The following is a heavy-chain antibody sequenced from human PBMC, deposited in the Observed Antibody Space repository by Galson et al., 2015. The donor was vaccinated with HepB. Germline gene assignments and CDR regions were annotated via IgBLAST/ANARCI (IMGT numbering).Heavy chain of an antibody. CDR1: GFRFTKYS. CDR2: ITGGGKRT. V-gene: IGHV3-23*01. CDR3: AKVAIQGATPHYFDY. D-gene: IGHD2-21*01. Sequence: SLRLSCATSGFRFTKYSMSWVRLAPGKGLQWVSAITGGGKRTYYADSVKGRFTTSRDSSSNTVFLLMTSLRVDDTAVYYCAKVAIQGATPHYFDYLGQGTLVTVSS. J-gene: IGHJ4*02.